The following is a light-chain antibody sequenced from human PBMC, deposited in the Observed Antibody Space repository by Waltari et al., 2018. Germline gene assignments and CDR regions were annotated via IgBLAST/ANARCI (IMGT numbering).Light chain of an antibody. CDR2: KGN. CDR3: SMYMGSGIWV. J-gene: IGLJ3*02. CDR1: SGSVSSTSY. Sequence: QTVLTQAPSLSVSPGGTVPLTCALSSGSVSSTSYATWYQQTPGPAPRTLVYKGNGRSSGVPDRFSGSILGNKAALTITGAQADDESDYYCSMYMGSGIWVFGGGTKLTVL. V-gene: IGLV8-61*01.